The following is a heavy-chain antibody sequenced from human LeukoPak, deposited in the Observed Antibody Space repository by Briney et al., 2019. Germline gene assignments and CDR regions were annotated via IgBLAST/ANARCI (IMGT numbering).Heavy chain of an antibody. V-gene: IGHV3-73*01. J-gene: IGHJ6*03. D-gene: IGHD2-8*02. CDR2: IRSKANSYAT. Sequence: GGSLRLSCAASGFTFSGSAMHWVRQGSGKGLEWVGRIRSKANSYATAYAASVKGRFTISRDDSKNTAYLQMNSLKTEDTAVYYCTSKPAPINTEDYYYYMDVWGKGTTVTVSS. CDR1: GFTFSGSA. CDR3: TSKPAPINTEDYYYYMDV.